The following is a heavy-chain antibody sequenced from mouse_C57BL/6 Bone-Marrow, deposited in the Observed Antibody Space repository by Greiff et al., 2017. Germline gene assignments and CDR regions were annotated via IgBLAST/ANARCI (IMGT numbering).Heavy chain of an antibody. CDR1: GYTFTSYW. CDR3: ARETQTVVGTKGMDY. J-gene: IGHJ4*01. V-gene: IGHV1-61*01. Sequence: QVQLQQPGAELVRPGSSVKLSCKASGYTFTSYWMDWVKQRPGQGLEWIGNIYPSDSETHYNQKFKDKATLTVDKSSSTAYMQLSSLTSEDSAVYYCARETQTVVGTKGMDYWGQGTSVTVSA. D-gene: IGHD1-1*01. CDR2: IYPSDSET.